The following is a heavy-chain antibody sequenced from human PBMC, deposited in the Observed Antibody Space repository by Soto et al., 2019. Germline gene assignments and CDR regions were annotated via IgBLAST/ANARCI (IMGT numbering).Heavy chain of an antibody. J-gene: IGHJ4*02. V-gene: IGHV3-11*01. Sequence: GGSLRLSCAASGFTFSDYYMSWIRQAQGKGLEWVSDISSSGSTIYYADSMKGRFTISRDNAKNSLYLQMNSLRAEDTAVYYCARGPYNYVWGSDPPHFDYWGQGTLVTAPQ. CDR2: ISSSGSTI. D-gene: IGHD3-16*02. CDR1: GFTFSDYY. CDR3: ARGPYNYVWGSDPPHFDY.